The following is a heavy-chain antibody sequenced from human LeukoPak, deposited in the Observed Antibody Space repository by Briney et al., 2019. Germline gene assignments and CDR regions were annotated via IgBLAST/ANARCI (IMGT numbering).Heavy chain of an antibody. D-gene: IGHD3-10*01. J-gene: IGHJ6*03. V-gene: IGHV1-8*01. CDR2: MNPNRGNT. CDR1: GYTFTSFD. Sequence: GSLKVSCKASGYTFTSFDISWVRHAPGEGLERMGCMNPNRGNTGYAQKFRVRVTMTRNTSISTAYMELSRLRSEDTAVYYCARGHRGVRGVIIYYYYMDVWGKGTTVTVSS. CDR3: ARGHRGVRGVIIYYYYMDV.